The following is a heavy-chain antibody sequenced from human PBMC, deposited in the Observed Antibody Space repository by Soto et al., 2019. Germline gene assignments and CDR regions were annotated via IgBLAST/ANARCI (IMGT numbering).Heavy chain of an antibody. CDR3: ARDLQDIVLVPASPFPGMDV. D-gene: IGHD2-2*01. Sequence: SETLSLTCAVSGGSISSGDYYWSWIRQPPGKGLEWIGYIYYSGSTYYNPSLRSRVTISVDTSKNQFSLKLSSVTAADTAVYYCARDLQDIVLVPASPFPGMDVWGQGTTVTVSS. J-gene: IGHJ6*02. V-gene: IGHV4-30-4*01. CDR1: GGSISSGDYY. CDR2: IYYSGST.